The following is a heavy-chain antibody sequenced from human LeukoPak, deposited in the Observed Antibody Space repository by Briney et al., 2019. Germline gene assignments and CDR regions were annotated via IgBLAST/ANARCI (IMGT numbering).Heavy chain of an antibody. CDR1: GFPFSSYS. CDR3: ARSIPYGTTWYGRSDY. J-gene: IGHJ4*02. CDR2: IKPDETTK. V-gene: IGHV3-7*03. Sequence: GGSLRLSCAASGFPFSSYSMTWVRQAPGKGLEWVANIKPDETTKFYVDSVKGRFTISRDNALSSLYLQMNSLRAEDTAIYYCARSIPYGTTWYGRSDYWGQGTLVTVSS. D-gene: IGHD6-13*01.